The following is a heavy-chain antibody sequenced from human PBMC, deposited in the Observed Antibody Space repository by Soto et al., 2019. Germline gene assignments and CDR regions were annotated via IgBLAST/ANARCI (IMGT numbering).Heavy chain of an antibody. Sequence: ASVKVSCKASGYAFTTFDLNWVRQATGQGLEWLGWMNPNTGDTGYGQKFQGRITMTRDTSTSTAYMELSSLTSEDTAVYYCARGRSGGAMGEDLWGQ. CDR1: GYAFTTFD. V-gene: IGHV1-8*01. J-gene: IGHJ6*02. D-gene: IGHD6-25*01. CDR2: MNPNTGDT. CDR3: ARGRSGGAMGEDL.